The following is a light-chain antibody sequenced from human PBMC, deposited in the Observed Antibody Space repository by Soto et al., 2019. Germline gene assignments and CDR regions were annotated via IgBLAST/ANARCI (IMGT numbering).Light chain of an antibody. CDR1: SSNIGSNN. V-gene: IGLV1-44*01. CDR3: AAWDDSLNGWV. Sequence: QSVLTQPPSASGTPGQRVTISCSGSSSNIGSNNVNWYQQLPGTAPKLHIYSNNQRPSGVPDRFSGSKSGTSASLAISGLQSEDEADYYCAAWDDSLNGWVFGGGTKLTVL. J-gene: IGLJ3*02. CDR2: SNN.